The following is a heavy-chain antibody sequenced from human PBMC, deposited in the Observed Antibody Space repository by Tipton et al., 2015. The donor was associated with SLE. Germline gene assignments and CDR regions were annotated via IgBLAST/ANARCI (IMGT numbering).Heavy chain of an antibody. V-gene: IGHV4-61*02. CDR2: MYINGNT. Sequence: TLSLTCSVSGVSITSYTYSWSWIRQPAGKGLEWLGRMYINGNTNYNPSLKSRATISVDTSKNQFSLEVTSVTAADTAVYYCARQRLRLLSPLDAWGQGATVTVSS. CDR1: GVSITSYTYS. CDR3: ARQRLRLLSPLDA. D-gene: IGHD3-10*01. J-gene: IGHJ6*02.